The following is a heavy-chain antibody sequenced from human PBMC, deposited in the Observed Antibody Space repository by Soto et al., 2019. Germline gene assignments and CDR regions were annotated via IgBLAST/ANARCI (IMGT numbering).Heavy chain of an antibody. J-gene: IGHJ6*03. CDR3: ARTLSSSWKTDYYYMDV. V-gene: IGHV3-64*01. D-gene: IGHD6-13*01. Sequence: PGGSLRLSCAASGFTFSSYAMHWVRQAPGKGLEYVSAISSNGGSTYYANSVKGRFTISRDNSKNTLYLQMGSLRAEDMAVYYCARTLSSSWKTDYYYMDVWGKGT. CDR1: GFTFSSYA. CDR2: ISSNGGST.